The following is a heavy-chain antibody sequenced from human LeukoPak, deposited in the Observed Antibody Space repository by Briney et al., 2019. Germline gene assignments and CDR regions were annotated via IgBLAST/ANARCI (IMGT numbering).Heavy chain of an antibody. D-gene: IGHD3-22*01. CDR1: GGSISSYY. Sequence: SETLSLTCIVSGGSISSYYWSWIRQPPGKGLEWIGNIFYTGSTKYNPSLKSRVTISVDTSKNQFSLKLSSVTAADTAMYYCARSAHYYYDSASYGAAFDVWGQGTMVTVSS. V-gene: IGHV4-59*01. CDR2: IFYTGST. CDR3: ARSAHYYYDSASYGAAFDV. J-gene: IGHJ3*01.